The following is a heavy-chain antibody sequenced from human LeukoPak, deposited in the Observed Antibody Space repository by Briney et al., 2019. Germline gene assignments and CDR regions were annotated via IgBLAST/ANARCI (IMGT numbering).Heavy chain of an antibody. Sequence: GESLKISCKASGYTFTRNWIGWVRQLPGKGPEWMGIISPGDSHPRYSPSFQGQVTVSADKSKSTAYLEWNSLKASDTAIYYCVRQRYYGSGSQLVIDFWGQGTRVTVSS. V-gene: IGHV5-51*01. D-gene: IGHD3-10*01. CDR3: VRQRYYGSGSQLVIDF. CDR1: GYTFTRNW. J-gene: IGHJ4*02. CDR2: ISPGDSHP.